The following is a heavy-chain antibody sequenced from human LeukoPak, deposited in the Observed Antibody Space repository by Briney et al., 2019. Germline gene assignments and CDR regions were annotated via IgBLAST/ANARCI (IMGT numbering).Heavy chain of an antibody. CDR3: ARGRDVKYYDYDWGKDRYTHVFDM. J-gene: IGHJ3*02. CDR1: DGSFTVYY. V-gene: IGHV4-34*01. D-gene: IGHD3-16*02. Sequence: SETLSLTCAVYDGSFTVYYWSWIRQPPGKGVEWIGDINHKRVTNYSPSLKSRVTISLGTTKNQFSLKLGSVTAADTAVYYCARGRDVKYYDYDWGKDRYTHVFDMWGRGTMVIVSS. CDR2: INHKRVT.